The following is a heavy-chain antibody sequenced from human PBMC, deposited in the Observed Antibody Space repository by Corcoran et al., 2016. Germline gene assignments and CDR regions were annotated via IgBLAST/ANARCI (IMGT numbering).Heavy chain of an antibody. Sequence: QVQLVQSGAEVKKPGSSVKVSCKASGGTFSSYAISWVRQAPGQGLEWMGGIIPIFGTANYAQKFQGRVTITADESTSTADMELSSLRSEDTAVYYCARDPLECSGGSCYPNNWFDPWGQGTLVTVSS. J-gene: IGHJ5*02. V-gene: IGHV1-69*01. CDR3: ARDPLECSGGSCYPNNWFDP. D-gene: IGHD2-15*01. CDR2: IIPIFGTA. CDR1: GGTFSSYA.